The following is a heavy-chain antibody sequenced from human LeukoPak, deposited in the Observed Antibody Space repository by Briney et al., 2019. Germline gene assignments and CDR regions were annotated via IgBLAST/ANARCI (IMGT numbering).Heavy chain of an antibody. D-gene: IGHD3-3*01. J-gene: IGHJ4*02. CDR1: GFAFSSNA. CDR3: AKDADFWSGYFISHYYDY. Sequence: GRSLRLSCAASGFAFSSNAMNWVRQAPGKGLEWVSTIRGSGGSTYYADSVRGRFTVSRDSSKNTLYLQMNILRAEDTAVYYCAKDADFWSGYFISHYYDYWGQGTLVTVSS. V-gene: IGHV3-23*01. CDR2: IRGSGGST.